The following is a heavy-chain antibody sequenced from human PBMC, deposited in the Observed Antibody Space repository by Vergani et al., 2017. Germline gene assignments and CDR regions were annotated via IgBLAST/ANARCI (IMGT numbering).Heavy chain of an antibody. V-gene: IGHV3-30*18. Sequence: QVQLVESGGGVVQPGRSLRLSCAASGFPFSSYGMHWVRQAPGKGLEWVAVISYDGSNKYYADSVKGRFTISRDNSKNTLYLQMNSLRAEDTAVYYCAKVVYYDSSGNDYWGQGTLVTVSS. J-gene: IGHJ4*02. D-gene: IGHD3-22*01. CDR3: AKVVYYDSSGNDY. CDR2: ISYDGSNK. CDR1: GFPFSSYG.